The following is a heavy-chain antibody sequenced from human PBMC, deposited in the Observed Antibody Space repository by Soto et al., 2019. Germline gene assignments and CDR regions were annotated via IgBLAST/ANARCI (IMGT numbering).Heavy chain of an antibody. J-gene: IGHJ4*02. CDR1: GASHDTSTYH. D-gene: IGHD6-13*01. CDR3: EFPATADFDY. CDR2: VYDSANS. V-gene: IGHV4-39*07. Sequence: PSETLSLTCAISGASHDTSTYHWSWIRQPPGKGLEWIGSVYDSANSFYNPSLKSRVNIAVDMSTNHLSLTLISVTAAETAVYYCEFPATADFDYWGKGILVTVSS.